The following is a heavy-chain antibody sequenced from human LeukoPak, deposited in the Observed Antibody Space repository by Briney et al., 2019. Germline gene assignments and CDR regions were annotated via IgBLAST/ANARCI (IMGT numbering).Heavy chain of an antibody. CDR2: IRYDRRNQ. V-gene: IGHV3-30*02. J-gene: IGHJ4*02. D-gene: IGHD3-22*01. CDR1: GFIFSDYY. CDR3: AKDYSDSSGYFRVPHVFDF. Sequence: GGSLRLSCAASGFIFSDYYMSWIRQAPGKGLEWVAFIRYDRRNQYYADSVKGRFTISRDNSKNTLYLQMNSLRAEDTAVYYCAKDYSDSSGYFRVPHVFDFWGQGTLVTVSS.